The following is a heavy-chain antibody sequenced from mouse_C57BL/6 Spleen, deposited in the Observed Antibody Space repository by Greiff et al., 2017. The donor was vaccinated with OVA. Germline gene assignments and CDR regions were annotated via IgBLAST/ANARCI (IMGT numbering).Heavy chain of an antibody. CDR3: TGGYDYDEYFDY. J-gene: IGHJ2*01. Sequence: EVKVEESGGGLVQPGGSMKLSCVASGFTFSNYWMNWVRQSPEKWLEWVAQIRLKSDNYATHYAESVKGRFTISRDDSKSSVYLQMNNLRAEDTGIYYCTGGYDYDEYFDYWGQGTTLTVSS. CDR2: IRLKSDNYAT. V-gene: IGHV6-3*01. D-gene: IGHD2-4*01. CDR1: GFTFSNYW.